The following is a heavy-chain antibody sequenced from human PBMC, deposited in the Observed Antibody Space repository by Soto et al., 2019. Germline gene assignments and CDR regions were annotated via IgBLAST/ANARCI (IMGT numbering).Heavy chain of an antibody. D-gene: IGHD6-13*01. Sequence: QVQLVEFGGGVVQPGGSLRLSCAASGFSFSAYGMHWVRQSPGKGLEWVAVITYDGSKKYYLDSVKGRFTISRDNSKNTLFLQMNTLSPEDSALYYGAKLDTSGDMPTMAAAETHWGQGTLVTVSS. V-gene: IGHV3-30*18. CDR3: AKLDTSGDMPTMAAAETH. CDR2: ITYDGSKK. CDR1: GFSFSAYG. J-gene: IGHJ1*01.